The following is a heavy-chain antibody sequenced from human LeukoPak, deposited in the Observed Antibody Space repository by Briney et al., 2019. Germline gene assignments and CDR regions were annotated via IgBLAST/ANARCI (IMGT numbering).Heavy chain of an antibody. J-gene: IGHJ4*02. CDR3: ASNYYGSGSLDY. CDR1: GGSISSYY. V-gene: IGHV4-59*08. D-gene: IGHD3-10*01. CDR2: IYYSGST. Sequence: SETLSLTCTVSGGSISSYYWSWIRQPPGKGLEWIGYIYYSGSTNYNPSLKSRVTISVDTSKNQFTLKVSSVTAADTAVYYCASNYYGSGSLDYWGQGNLVTVAS.